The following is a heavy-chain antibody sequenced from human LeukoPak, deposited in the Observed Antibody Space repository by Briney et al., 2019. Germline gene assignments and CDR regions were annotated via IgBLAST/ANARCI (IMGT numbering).Heavy chain of an antibody. CDR3: ARGGYYDSSGYSQFDY. V-gene: IGHV3-48*03. D-gene: IGHD3-22*01. CDR2: ISISCSTI. Sequence: GGSLRLSCAASGFTFSSYEMNWVRQAPGKGLERVSYISISCSTIYYADSVKGRFTISRDNAKNSLYLQMHSLRAEDTAVYYCARGGYYDSSGYSQFDYWGQGTLVTVSS. CDR1: GFTFSSYE. J-gene: IGHJ4*02.